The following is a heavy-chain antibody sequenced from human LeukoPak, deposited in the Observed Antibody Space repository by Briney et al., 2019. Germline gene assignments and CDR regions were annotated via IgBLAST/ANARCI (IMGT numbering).Heavy chain of an antibody. D-gene: IGHD6-13*01. V-gene: IGHV1-2*02. CDR1: GYTFTGYY. Sequence: ASVKVSCKASGYTFTGYYMHWVRQAPGQGLEWMGWISPNSGGTNYAQKFQGRVTMTRDTSISTAYMELSRLRSDDTAVYYCAGTGYSSSWAFDYWGQGTLVTVSS. J-gene: IGHJ4*02. CDR2: ISPNSGGT. CDR3: AGTGYSSSWAFDY.